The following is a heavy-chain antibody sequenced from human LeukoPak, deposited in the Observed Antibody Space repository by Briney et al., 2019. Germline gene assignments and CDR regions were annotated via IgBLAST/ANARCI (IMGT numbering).Heavy chain of an antibody. CDR1: GFSLSTNAVG. CDR2: IYWDDDK. CDR3: AHSCGGGNSAYFDH. J-gene: IGHJ4*02. Sequence: SGPTLVNPTQTLTLTCTFSGFSLSTNAVGVGWIRQPPGEALEWLAVIYWDDDKRYNPSLKSRLTIIKDPSKNQVVLTMTNMDPVDTATYYCAHSCGGGNSAYFDHWGQGTLVTVSS. V-gene: IGHV2-5*02. D-gene: IGHD4-23*01.